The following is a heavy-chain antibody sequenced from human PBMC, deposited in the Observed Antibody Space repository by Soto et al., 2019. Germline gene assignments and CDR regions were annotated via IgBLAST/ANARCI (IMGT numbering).Heavy chain of an antibody. CDR3: ARVPGGGITMNWFDP. D-gene: IGHD3-16*01. J-gene: IGHJ5*02. V-gene: IGHV4-30-4*01. CDR1: GGSINSGDYY. CDR2: IYYSGST. Sequence: SETLSLTCTVSGGSINSGDYYWSWIRQPPGKGLEWIGFIYYSGSTYYNPSLKGRLTMSPDTSKNQFSLRLTSVSAADTAVYYCARVPGGGITMNWFDPWGRGTLVTVSS.